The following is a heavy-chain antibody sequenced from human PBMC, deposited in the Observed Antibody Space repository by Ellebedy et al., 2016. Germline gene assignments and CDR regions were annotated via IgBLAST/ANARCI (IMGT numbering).Heavy chain of an antibody. D-gene: IGHD5-24*01. J-gene: IGHJ4*02. CDR3: AREVEMATMTTGGFDY. V-gene: IGHV3-30*03. CDR2: ISYDGSNK. Sequence: GGSLRLSCAASGFTFSSYGMHWVRQAPGKGLEWVAVISYDGSNKYYADSVKGRFTISRDNSKNTLYLQMNSLRAEDTAVYYCAREVEMATMTTGGFDYWGQGTLVTVSS. CDR1: GFTFSSYG.